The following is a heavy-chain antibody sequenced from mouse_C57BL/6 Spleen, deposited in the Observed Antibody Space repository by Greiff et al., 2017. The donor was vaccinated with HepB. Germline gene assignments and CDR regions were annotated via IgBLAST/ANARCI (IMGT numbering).Heavy chain of an antibody. CDR1: GYSFTSYY. V-gene: IGHV1-66*01. J-gene: IGHJ1*03. D-gene: IGHD4-1*01. CDR2: IYPGSGNT. CDR3: ARSELGRYFDV. Sequence: QVQLQQSGPELVKPGASVKISCKASGYSFTSYYIHWVKQRPGQGLEWIGWIYPGSGNTKYNEKFKGKATLTADTSSSTAYMQLSSLTSEDSAVYYCARSELGRYFDVWGTGTTVTVSS.